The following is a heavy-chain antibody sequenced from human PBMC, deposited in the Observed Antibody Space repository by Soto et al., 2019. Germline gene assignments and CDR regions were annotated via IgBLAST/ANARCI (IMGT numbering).Heavy chain of an antibody. J-gene: IGHJ4*02. CDR2: IYHGGRT. CDR3: ARDPGYCTNGVCPIFDF. D-gene: IGHD2-8*01. Sequence: SETLSLTCTVSGDSVTNYFWSWMRQPPGKGLEWIGHIYHGGRTNYSPSLRSRVTMSLDSSKNQFSLNLSSVTAADTAVYFCARDPGYCTNGVCPIFDFWGQGLLVTV. CDR1: GDSVTNYF. V-gene: IGHV4-59*02.